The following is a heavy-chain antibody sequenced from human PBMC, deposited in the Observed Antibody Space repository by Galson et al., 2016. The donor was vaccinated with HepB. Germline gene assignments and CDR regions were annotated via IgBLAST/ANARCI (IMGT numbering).Heavy chain of an antibody. J-gene: IGHJ4*02. Sequence: CAASGFAFNSYAMHWVRQAPGKGLECVSAIDNNGDNIYYADSVKGRFTISRDSSKYTLYLQMSSLRPEDTAVYYCVKDQTESDFWSSYYSYFDYWGQGTLVTVSS. CDR2: IDNNGDNI. CDR3: VKDQTESDFWSSYYSYFDY. V-gene: IGHV3-64D*06. D-gene: IGHD3-3*01. CDR1: GFAFNSYA.